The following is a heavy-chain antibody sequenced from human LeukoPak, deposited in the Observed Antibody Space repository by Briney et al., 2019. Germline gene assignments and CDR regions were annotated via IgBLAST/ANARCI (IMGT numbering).Heavy chain of an antibody. CDR1: GFTFSSYA. CDR2: IVGSGRTT. D-gene: IGHD3-16*01. V-gene: IGHV3-23*01. Sequence: GGSLRLSCAASGFTFSSYAMTWVRQAPGKGLEWVSSIVGSGRTTYYADSVRGRFTISRDNSNSTLYLQMSSLRAEDTALYYCAKMGGRLSYYMDVWGKGTTVTVSS. CDR3: AKMGGRLSYYMDV. J-gene: IGHJ6*03.